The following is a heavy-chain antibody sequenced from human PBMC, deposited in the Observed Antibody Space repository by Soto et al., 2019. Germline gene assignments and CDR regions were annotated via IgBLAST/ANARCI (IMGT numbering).Heavy chain of an antibody. CDR2: MNPTSGNT. Sequence: ASVKVSCKASGYTFSNYDFSWVRQTTGQGLEWMGWMNPTSGNTDYAQKFQGRVTLTRDTSTSTAYMDLSSLRSDDTAVYYCATGLRAGSGREYFHHWGQGTLVTVSS. CDR3: ATGLRAGSGREYFHH. V-gene: IGHV1-8*01. D-gene: IGHD6-19*01. J-gene: IGHJ1*01. CDR1: GYTFSNYD.